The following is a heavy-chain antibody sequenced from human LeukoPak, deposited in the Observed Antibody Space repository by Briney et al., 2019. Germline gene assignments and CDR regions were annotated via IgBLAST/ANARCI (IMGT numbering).Heavy chain of an antibody. CDR2: IIPTFGTA. J-gene: IGHJ5*02. D-gene: IGHD3-9*01. V-gene: IGHV1-69*01. CDR3: AREGGLDIFDWSDSHNWFDP. Sequence: GASVKVSCKASGGTFSSYAISWVRQAPGQGLEWMGGIIPTFGTANYAQKFQGRVTITADESTSTAYMELSSLRSEDTAVYYCAREGGLDIFDWSDSHNWFDPWGQGTLVTVSS. CDR1: GGTFSSYA.